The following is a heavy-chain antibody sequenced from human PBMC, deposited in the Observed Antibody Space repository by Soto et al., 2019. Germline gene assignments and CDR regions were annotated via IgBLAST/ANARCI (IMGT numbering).Heavy chain of an antibody. CDR1: GFTFSSYG. V-gene: IGHV3-30*18. D-gene: IGHD2-2*01. J-gene: IGHJ6*02. Sequence: GGSLRLSCAASGFTFSSYGMHWVRQAPGKGLEWVAVISYDGSNKYYADSVKGRFTISRDNSKNTLYLQMNSLRAEDTAVYYCAKEPAARSNYYYYGMDVWGQGTTVTVSS. CDR3: AKEPAARSNYYYYGMDV. CDR2: ISYDGSNK.